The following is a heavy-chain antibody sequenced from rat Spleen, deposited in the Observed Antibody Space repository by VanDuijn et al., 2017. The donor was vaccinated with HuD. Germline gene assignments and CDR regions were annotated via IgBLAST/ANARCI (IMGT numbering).Heavy chain of an antibody. J-gene: IGHJ4*01. CDR2: TSYEGSST. V-gene: IGHV5-22*01. D-gene: IGHD1-2*01. CDR3: TREGFYSSYGVMDA. CDR1: GFIFSDYY. Sequence: EVQLVESGGGLVQPGRSLKLSCAASGFIFSDYYMAWVRQAPRKSLEWVASTSYEGSSTYYGDSVKGRFTISRDNAKITLYLQMNSLRSDDTATYYCTREGFYSSYGVMDAWGQGASVTVSS.